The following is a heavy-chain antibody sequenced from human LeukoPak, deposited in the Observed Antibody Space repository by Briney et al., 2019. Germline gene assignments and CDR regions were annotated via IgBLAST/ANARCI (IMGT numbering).Heavy chain of an antibody. J-gene: IGHJ4*02. CDR1: GGSISSGSYY. Sequence: PSETLSLTCTVSGGSISSGSYYWSWIRQPAGKGLEWIGRIYTSGSTNYNPSLKSRVTISVDTSKNQFSLKLSSVTAADTAVYYCARDSVVRHFTDYWGQGTLVTVSS. CDR3: ARDSVVRHFTDY. V-gene: IGHV4-61*02. D-gene: IGHD3-10*01. CDR2: IYTSGST.